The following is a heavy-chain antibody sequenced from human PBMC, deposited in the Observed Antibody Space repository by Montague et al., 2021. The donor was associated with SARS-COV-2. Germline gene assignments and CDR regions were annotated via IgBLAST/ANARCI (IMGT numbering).Heavy chain of an antibody. V-gene: IGHV4-38-2*02. Sequence: SETLSLTCTVAGFSIGSGDYWGWIRQPPGKGLEWIGSIYHSGTTXXNPSLQGRLTMSIDTSTNQFSLRLTSVTAADTAVFFCVREKAGGLRNVFDIWGQGTTVTVSS. CDR1: GFSIGSGDY. CDR3: VREKAGGLRNVFDI. J-gene: IGHJ3*02. CDR2: IYHSGTT.